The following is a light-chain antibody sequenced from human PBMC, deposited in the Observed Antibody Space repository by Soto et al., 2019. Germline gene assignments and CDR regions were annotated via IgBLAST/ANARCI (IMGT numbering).Light chain of an antibody. CDR2: GAS. Sequence: PGSRATISCRASQSVSSYLAWYQQKPGQAPRLLIYGASNRATGIPDRFSGSGSGTDFTLTISRLEPEDFAVYYCQQYGSSPTTFGQGTRLEIK. J-gene: IGKJ5*01. CDR1: QSVSSY. CDR3: QQYGSSPTT. V-gene: IGKV3-20*01.